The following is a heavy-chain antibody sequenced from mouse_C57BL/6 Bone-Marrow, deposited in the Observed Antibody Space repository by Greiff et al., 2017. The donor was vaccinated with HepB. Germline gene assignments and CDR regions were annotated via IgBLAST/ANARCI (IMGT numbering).Heavy chain of an antibody. V-gene: IGHV1-76*01. J-gene: IGHJ2*01. CDR1: GYTFTDYY. Sequence: VKLVESGAELVRPGASVKLSCKASGYTFTDYYINWVKQRPGQGLEWIARIYPGSGNTYYNEKFKGKATLTAEKSSSTAYMQLSSLTSEDSAVYFCARSLFTTVVADYWGQGTTLTVSS. D-gene: IGHD1-1*01. CDR2: IYPGSGNT. CDR3: ARSLFTTVVADY.